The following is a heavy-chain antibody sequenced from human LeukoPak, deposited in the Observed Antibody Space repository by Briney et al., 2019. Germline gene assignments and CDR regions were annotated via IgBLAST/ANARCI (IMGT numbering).Heavy chain of an antibody. CDR3: ARGGDSSREYYLDY. Sequence: GGSLRLSCAASGFTVSSNYMSWVRQAPGKGLEWVSVIYSGGTTYYADSVEGRFTISRDNSKNTLYLQMNTLRVEDTAVYYCARGGDSSREYYLDYWGQGTLVTVSS. D-gene: IGHD6-13*01. CDR1: GFTVSSNY. J-gene: IGHJ4*02. V-gene: IGHV3-53*01. CDR2: IYSGGTT.